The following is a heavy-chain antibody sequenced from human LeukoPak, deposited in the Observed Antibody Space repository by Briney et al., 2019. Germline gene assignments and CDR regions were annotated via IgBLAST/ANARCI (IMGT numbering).Heavy chain of an antibody. V-gene: IGHV3-30*02. Sequence: PGGSLRLSCAASGFTFSSYGMHWARQAPGKGLEWVAFIRYDGSNKYYADSVKGRFTISRDNAKNSLYLQMNSLRGEDTAMYYCASGGGWLVHYWGQGTQVTVSS. CDR1: GFTFSSYG. J-gene: IGHJ4*02. D-gene: IGHD6-19*01. CDR3: ASGGGWLVHY. CDR2: IRYDGSNK.